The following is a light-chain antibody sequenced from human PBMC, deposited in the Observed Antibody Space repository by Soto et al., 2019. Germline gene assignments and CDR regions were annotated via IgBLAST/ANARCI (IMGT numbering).Light chain of an antibody. V-gene: IGLV2-14*01. CDR3: SSYTSSATPYV. Sequence: QSALTQPASVSGSPGQSITISCTVTSSDVGGYNYVSWYQLHPGKAPKLMIYEVSNRPSGVSNRFSGSKSGNTASLTISGLQAEDEADYYCSSYTSSATPYVFVTGTKLTVL. J-gene: IGLJ1*01. CDR1: SSDVGGYNY. CDR2: EVS.